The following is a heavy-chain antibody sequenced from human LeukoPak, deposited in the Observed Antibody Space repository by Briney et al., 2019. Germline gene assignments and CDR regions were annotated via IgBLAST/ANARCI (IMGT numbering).Heavy chain of an antibody. J-gene: IGHJ4*02. D-gene: IGHD3-22*01. V-gene: IGHV5-51*01. CDR1: GYSFTSYW. Sequence: GESLKISCKGSGYSFTSYWIGWVRQMPGKGLEWMGIIYPGDSDTRYSPSFQGQVTISADKSINTAYLQWSSLEASDTAIYYCVRHNYYDTRGYYTLAYWGQETLVTVSS. CDR2: IYPGDSDT. CDR3: VRHNYYDTRGYYTLAY.